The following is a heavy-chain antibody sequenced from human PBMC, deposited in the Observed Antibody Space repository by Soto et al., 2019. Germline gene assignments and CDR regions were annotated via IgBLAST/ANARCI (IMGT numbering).Heavy chain of an antibody. CDR1: GFTVSSNY. D-gene: IGHD3-3*01. V-gene: IGHV3-66*01. J-gene: IGHJ4*02. CDR3: ARDLYDFWSGTFDY. Sequence: EVQLVESGGGLVQPGGSLRLSCAASGFTVSSNYMSWVRQAPGKGLEWVSVIYSGGSTYYADSVKGRFTIYRDNSKNTLYLQMNSLRAEDTAVYYCARDLYDFWSGTFDYWGQGTLVTVSS. CDR2: IYSGGST.